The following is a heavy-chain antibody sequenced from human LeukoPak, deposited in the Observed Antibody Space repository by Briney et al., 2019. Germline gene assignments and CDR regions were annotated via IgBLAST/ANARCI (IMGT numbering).Heavy chain of an antibody. CDR2: IYYSGST. Sequence: SSETLSLTCTVSGGSISSGSYYWGWIRQPPGKGLEWIGSIYYSGSTYYNPSLKSRVTISVDTSKNQFSLKLSSVTAADTAVYYCARGASLLSYSYGSWRWFDPWGQGTLVTVSS. CDR1: GGSISSGSYY. CDR3: ARGASLLSYSYGSWRWFDP. J-gene: IGHJ5*02. V-gene: IGHV4-39*01. D-gene: IGHD5-18*01.